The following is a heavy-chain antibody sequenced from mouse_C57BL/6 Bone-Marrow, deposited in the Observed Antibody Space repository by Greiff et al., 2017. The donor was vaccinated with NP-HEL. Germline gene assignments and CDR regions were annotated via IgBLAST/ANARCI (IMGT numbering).Heavy chain of an antibody. V-gene: IGHV1-69*01. J-gene: IGHJ4*01. D-gene: IGHD2-4*01. CDR2: IDPSDSYT. Sequence: QVQLKQPGAELVMPGASVKLSCKASGYTFTSYWMHWVKQRPGQGLEWIGEIDPSDSYTNYNQKFKGKSTLTVDKSSSTAYMQLSSLTSEDSAVYYCARSFYDYDDYAMDYWGQGTSVTVSS. CDR3: ARSFYDYDDYAMDY. CDR1: GYTFTSYW.